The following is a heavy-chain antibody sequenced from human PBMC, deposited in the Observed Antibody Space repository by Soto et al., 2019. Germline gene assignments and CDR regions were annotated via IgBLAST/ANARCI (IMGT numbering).Heavy chain of an antibody. D-gene: IGHD7-27*01. CDR3: ARDPKTSGGQHWAFNYFDS. V-gene: IGHV3-30-3*01. CDR1: GFSFSISP. Sequence: GGSLRLSCAASGFSFSISPMHWVRQAPGKGPEWVALISYDGTNKFYADSVKGRFTISRDNSKGALYLQVDSLRPEDAAVYYCARDPKTSGGQHWAFNYFDSWGQGTLVTVSS. CDR2: ISYDGTNK. J-gene: IGHJ4*02.